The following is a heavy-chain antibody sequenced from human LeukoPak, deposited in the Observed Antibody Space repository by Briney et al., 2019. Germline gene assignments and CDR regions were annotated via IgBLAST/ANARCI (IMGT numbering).Heavy chain of an antibody. Sequence: APVKVSCKVSRYTLTELSMHWVRQAPGKGLEWMGGFDPEDGETIYAQKFQGRVTMTEDTSTDTAYMELSSLRSEDTAVYYCATDRWGPADTAHSEYYYGMDVWGQGTTVTVSS. CDR3: ATDRWGPADTAHSEYYYGMDV. V-gene: IGHV1-24*01. CDR2: FDPEDGET. CDR1: RYTLTELS. D-gene: IGHD4-23*01. J-gene: IGHJ6*02.